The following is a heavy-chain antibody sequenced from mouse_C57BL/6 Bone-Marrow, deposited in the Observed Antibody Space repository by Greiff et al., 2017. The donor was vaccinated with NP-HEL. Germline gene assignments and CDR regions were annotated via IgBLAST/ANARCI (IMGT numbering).Heavy chain of an antibody. CDR3: TLYYYGSSSFAY. Sequence: EVKLVESGGGLVQPGGSMKLSCVASGFTFSNYWMNWVRQSPETGLEWVAQIRLKSDNYATHYAESVKGRFTISRDDSKSSVYLQMNNLRAEDTGIYYCTLYYYGSSSFAYWGQGTLVTVSA. V-gene: IGHV6-3*01. D-gene: IGHD1-1*01. CDR1: GFTFSNYW. CDR2: IRLKSDNYAT. J-gene: IGHJ3*01.